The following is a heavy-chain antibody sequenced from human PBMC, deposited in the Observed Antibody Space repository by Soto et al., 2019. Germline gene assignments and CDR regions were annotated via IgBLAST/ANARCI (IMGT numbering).Heavy chain of an antibody. J-gene: IGHJ4*02. CDR2: ISGSGGST. V-gene: IGHV3-23*01. Sequence: PGGSLRLSCSASGFTFSSYAMSWVRQAPGKGLEWVSAISGSGGSTYYADSVKGRFTISRDNSKNTLYLQMNSLRAEDTAVYYCAKDKGDIPYYFDYWGQGTLVTVSS. CDR3: AKDKGDIPYYFDY. CDR1: GFTFSSYA. D-gene: IGHD3-9*01.